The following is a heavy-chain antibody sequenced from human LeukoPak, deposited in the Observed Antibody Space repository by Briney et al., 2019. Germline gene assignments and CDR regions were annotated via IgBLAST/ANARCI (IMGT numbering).Heavy chain of an antibody. J-gene: IGHJ4*02. CDR1: GGSISSYY. Sequence: PSETLSLTCTVSGGSISSYYRSWIRQPPGKGLEWIGYIYYSRSTNYNPSLQSRVTISVDTSKNQFSLKLSSVTAADTAVYYCATSIAAAEPDLFDYWGQGTLVTVSS. CDR2: IYYSRST. CDR3: ATSIAAAEPDLFDY. D-gene: IGHD6-13*01. V-gene: IGHV4-59*01.